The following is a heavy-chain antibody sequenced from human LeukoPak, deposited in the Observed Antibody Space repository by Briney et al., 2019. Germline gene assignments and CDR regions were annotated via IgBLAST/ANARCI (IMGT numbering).Heavy chain of an antibody. CDR2: INLTGGST. J-gene: IGHJ4*02. V-gene: IGHV1-46*01. CDR3: ARTAARRFDY. Sequence: ASVKVSCTASGYTFPSYFMHWVRQAPGQGLEWMGIINLTGGSTTYAQKFQGRVTMTRDTSTSTVYMELSSLRSDDTAVYYCARTAARRFDYWGQGTLVTVSS. D-gene: IGHD6-6*01. CDR1: GYTFPSYF.